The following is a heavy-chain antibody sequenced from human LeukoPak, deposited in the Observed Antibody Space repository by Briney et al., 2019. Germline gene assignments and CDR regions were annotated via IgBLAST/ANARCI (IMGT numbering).Heavy chain of an antibody. V-gene: IGHV1-46*03. J-gene: IGHJ6*03. CDR2: INPSGGST. CDR3: AAGNYYYYYMDV. Sequence: GASVKVSCKASGYTFTSYYMHWVRQAPGQGLEWMGIINPSGGSTSYAQKFQGRVTITADESTSTAYMELSSLRSEDTAVYYCAAGNYYYYYMDVWGKGTTVTISS. CDR1: GYTFTSYY.